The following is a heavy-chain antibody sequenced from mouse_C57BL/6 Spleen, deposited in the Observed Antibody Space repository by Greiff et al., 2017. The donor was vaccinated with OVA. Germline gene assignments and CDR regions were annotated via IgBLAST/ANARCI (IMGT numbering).Heavy chain of an antibody. Sequence: EVQLVESGGGLVKPGGSLKLSCAASGFTFSSYAMSWVRQTPETRLEWVATISDGGSYTYYPDNVKGRFTISRDNAKNNLYLQMSHLKSEDTAMYYCARGGVVATRYFDVWGTGTTVTVSS. CDR3: ARGGVVATRYFDV. CDR1: GFTFSSYA. CDR2: ISDGGSYT. J-gene: IGHJ1*03. D-gene: IGHD1-1*01. V-gene: IGHV5-4*01.